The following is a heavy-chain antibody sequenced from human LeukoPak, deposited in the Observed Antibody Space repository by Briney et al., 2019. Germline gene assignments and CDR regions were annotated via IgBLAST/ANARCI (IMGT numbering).Heavy chain of an antibody. J-gene: IGHJ4*02. CDR1: GYTLTELS. CDR3: ATDIAVAEYYFDY. CDR2: FDPEDGET. D-gene: IGHD6-19*01. V-gene: IGHV1-24*01. Sequence: ASVKVSCKVSGYTLTELSMHWVRQAPGKGLEWMGGFDPEDGETIHAQKFQGRVTMTEDTSTDTAYMELSSLRSEDTAVYYCATDIAVAEYYFDYWGQGTLVTVSS.